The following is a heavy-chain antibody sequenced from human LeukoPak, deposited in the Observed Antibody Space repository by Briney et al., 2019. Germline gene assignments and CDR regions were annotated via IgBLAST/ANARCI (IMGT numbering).Heavy chain of an antibody. CDR2: ISGSGGSP. V-gene: IGHV3-23*01. CDR1: GFKFNNCG. CDR3: ARDYFYGMDV. Sequence: PGGSLRLSCAASGFKFNNCGMSWVRQAPGKGLEWVSSISGSGGSPYYADSVKGRFTISRDNAKNTLYLQMNSLRAEDTAVYYCARDYFYGMDVWGQGTTVTVSS. J-gene: IGHJ6*02.